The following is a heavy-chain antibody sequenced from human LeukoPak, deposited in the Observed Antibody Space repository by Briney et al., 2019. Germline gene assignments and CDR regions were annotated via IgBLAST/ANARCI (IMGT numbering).Heavy chain of an antibody. J-gene: IGHJ4*02. Sequence: PGGSLRLSCAASGFTFSSYSMNWVRQAPGKGLEWVSYISSSSSTIYYADSVKGRFTISRDNAKNSLYLQMNSLRAEDTAVYYCARSGITMIAYYFDYWGQGTLVTVSS. V-gene: IGHV3-48*04. D-gene: IGHD3-22*01. CDR3: ARSGITMIAYYFDY. CDR1: GFTFSSYS. CDR2: ISSSSSTI.